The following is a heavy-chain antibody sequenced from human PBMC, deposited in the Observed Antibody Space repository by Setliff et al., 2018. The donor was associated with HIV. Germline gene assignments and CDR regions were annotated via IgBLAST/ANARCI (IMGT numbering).Heavy chain of an antibody. CDR1: GYTFTSYY. D-gene: IGHD5-18*01. J-gene: IGHJ1*01. V-gene: IGHV1-46*01. Sequence: GASVKVSCKASGYTFTSYYMHWVRQAPGRGLEWMGIINPSGGGTSNAQKFQGRITLPRDTSTNTAYMEVRSLRSEDTAMYFCAGGWSEDTSVVQVEYFHYWGLGTLVTVSS. CDR2: INPSGGGT. CDR3: AGGWSEDTSVVQVEYFHY.